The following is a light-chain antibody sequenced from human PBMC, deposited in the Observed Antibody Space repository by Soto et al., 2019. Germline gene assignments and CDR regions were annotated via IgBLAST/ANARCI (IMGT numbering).Light chain of an antibody. CDR2: GAS. Sequence: EIVMTQSPAALSVSPGERATLSCRASQSVSSNLAWYQQKPGQAPGLLIYGASSRATGIPDRFSGSGSGTDLTLTISRLEPEDGEVYYCQQYGRSPWTFGQGTKVDIK. J-gene: IGKJ1*01. CDR1: QSVSSN. V-gene: IGKV3-20*01. CDR3: QQYGRSPWT.